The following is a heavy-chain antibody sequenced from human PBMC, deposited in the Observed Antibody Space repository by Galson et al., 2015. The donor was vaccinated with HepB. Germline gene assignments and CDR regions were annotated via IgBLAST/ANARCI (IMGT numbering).Heavy chain of an antibody. Sequence: SLRLSCAASGFPFNNAWMTWVRQAPGMGLEWVARIKSNTDGEKTDYAAPVKGIFTISRDDSKNRLYLQMNGLKPEDTAVYYCTTDVYYSTYWSWLDPWGQGTLVTVSS. D-gene: IGHD2-8*02. J-gene: IGHJ5*02. CDR1: GFPFNNAW. CDR3: TTDVYYSTYWSWLDP. V-gene: IGHV3-15*01. CDR2: IKSNTDGEKT.